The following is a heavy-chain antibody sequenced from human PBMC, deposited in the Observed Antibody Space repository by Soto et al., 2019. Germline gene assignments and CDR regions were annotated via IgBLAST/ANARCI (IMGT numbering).Heavy chain of an antibody. CDR3: VMVDNYVTPTPQDV. D-gene: IGHD3-16*01. CDR2: ISPYTGNT. V-gene: IGHV1-18*01. J-gene: IGHJ6*02. CDR1: GYIFVNYG. Sequence: QVQLVQSGDEVKKPGASVKVSCKASGYIFVNYGIAWVRQAPGQGLEWMGWISPYTGNTHSATKVQGRLTMTTDTSTSTSYMDLGVLTSDDTAVYYCVMVDNYVTPTPQDVGGQGTTVTVSS.